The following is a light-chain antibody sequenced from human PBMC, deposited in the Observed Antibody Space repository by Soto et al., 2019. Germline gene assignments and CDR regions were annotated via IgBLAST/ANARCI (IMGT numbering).Light chain of an antibody. CDR1: QSINSN. V-gene: IGKV3-15*01. Sequence: EIVMRQSPSTLYLSPGEIATLSCSASQSINSNLAWYQQKPGQAPRLFIFRASSRATGLPTRFSASGSGTDFNLTISSLQSEDFAVYYCQQYNNWPRATFGGGTKVDI. J-gene: IGKJ4*01. CDR2: RAS. CDR3: QQYNNWPRAT.